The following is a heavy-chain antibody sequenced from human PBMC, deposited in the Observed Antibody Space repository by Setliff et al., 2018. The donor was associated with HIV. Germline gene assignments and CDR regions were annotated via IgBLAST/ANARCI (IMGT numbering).Heavy chain of an antibody. J-gene: IGHJ5*02. CDR3: ARHDFWSGYHNWFDP. CDR2: IYYSGST. CDR1: GGSISSSSNY. Sequence: KASETLSLTCTVSGGSISSSSNYGGWIRQPPGKGLEWIGNIYYSGSTYYNPSLKSRVTISVDMSKNQFSLRLTSVTAADTAMYYCARHDFWSGYHNWFDPWGQGTLVTVSS. D-gene: IGHD3-3*01. V-gene: IGHV4-39*01.